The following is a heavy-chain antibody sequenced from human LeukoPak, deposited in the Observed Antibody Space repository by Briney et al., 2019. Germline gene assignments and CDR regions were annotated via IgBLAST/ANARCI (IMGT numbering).Heavy chain of an antibody. V-gene: IGHV4-38-2*02. CDR3: AREGGATVYYFDY. J-gene: IGHJ4*02. CDR2: IYHSGST. Sequence: SETLSLTCTVSGYSISSGYYWGWIRQPPGTGLEWIGSIYHSGSTYYNPSLKSRVTISVDTSKNQFSLKLSSVTAADTAVYYCAREGGATVYYFDYWGQGTLVTVSS. CDR1: GYSISSGYY. D-gene: IGHD1-26*01.